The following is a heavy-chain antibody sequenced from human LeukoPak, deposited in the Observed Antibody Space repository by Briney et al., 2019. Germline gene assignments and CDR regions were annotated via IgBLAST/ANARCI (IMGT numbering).Heavy chain of an antibody. D-gene: IGHD5-18*01. CDR2: ISAYSGNT. Sequence: ASVKVSCKASGYTFTSYGISWVRQAPGQGLEWMGWISAYSGNTNYAQKLQGRVTMTTDTSTSTAYMELRSLRSDDTAVYYCARDWGVDSLGYSYGKRGSTRLDYWGQGTLVTVSS. V-gene: IGHV1-18*01. CDR3: ARDWGVDSLGYSYGKRGSTRLDY. J-gene: IGHJ4*02. CDR1: GYTFTSYG.